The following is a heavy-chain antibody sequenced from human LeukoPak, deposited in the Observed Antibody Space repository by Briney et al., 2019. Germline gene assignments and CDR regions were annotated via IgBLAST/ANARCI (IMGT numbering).Heavy chain of an antibody. V-gene: IGHV3-30*18. CDR2: ISYDGSNK. Sequence: GGSLRLSCAASGFTFSSYGMHWVRQAPGKGLEWVAVISYDGSNKYYADSVKCRFTISRDNSKNTLYLQMNSLRAEDTAVYYCAKDLYERMDVWGQGTTVTVSS. CDR1: GFTFSSYG. D-gene: IGHD3-3*01. CDR3: AKDLYERMDV. J-gene: IGHJ6*02.